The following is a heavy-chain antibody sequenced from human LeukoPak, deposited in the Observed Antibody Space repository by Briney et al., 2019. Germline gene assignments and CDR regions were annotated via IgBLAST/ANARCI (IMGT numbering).Heavy chain of an antibody. J-gene: IGHJ4*02. V-gene: IGHV1-2*02. CDR3: ARDNGMGYYGGSGYFDY. D-gene: IGHD1-26*01. Sequence: ASVKVSCKASGYTFTGYMHWVRQAPGQGLEWMGWLNPKRGGTNYAQKSQGRVTMTRDTSITTAYMELSRLTSDDTAVYYCARDNGMGYYGGSGYFDYWGQGTLVTVSS. CDR1: GYTFTGY. CDR2: LNPKRGGT.